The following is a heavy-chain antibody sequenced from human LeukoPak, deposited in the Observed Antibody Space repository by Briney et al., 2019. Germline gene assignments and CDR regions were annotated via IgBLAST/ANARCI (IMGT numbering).Heavy chain of an antibody. V-gene: IGHV3-30*18. Sequence: PGGSLRFSCAASGCTFSSYDMQWFRQAPDKGLEWVAAISNDGSSKYYADSVKRRFTISRDNSENTLYLQMNRLRAEDTAVYYSAKVDIVATIDAGRLVDYWGQGTLVTVSS. D-gene: IGHD5-12*01. CDR1: GCTFSSYD. J-gene: IGHJ4*02. CDR2: ISNDGSSK. CDR3: AKVDIVATIDAGRLVDY.